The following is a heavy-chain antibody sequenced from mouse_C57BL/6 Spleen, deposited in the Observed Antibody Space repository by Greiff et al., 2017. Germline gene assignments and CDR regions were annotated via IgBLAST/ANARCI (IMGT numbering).Heavy chain of an antibody. CDR3: ARPHYYGSSYGGWYFDV. V-gene: IGHV2-2*01. CDR1: GFSLTSYG. J-gene: IGHJ1*03. CDR2: IWSGGST. D-gene: IGHD1-1*01. Sequence: VQGVESGPGLVQPSQSLSITCTVSGFSLTSYGVHWVRQSPGKGLEWLGVIWSGGSTDYNAAFISRLSISKDNSKSQVFFKMNSLQADDTAIYYCARPHYYGSSYGGWYFDVWGTGTTVTVSS.